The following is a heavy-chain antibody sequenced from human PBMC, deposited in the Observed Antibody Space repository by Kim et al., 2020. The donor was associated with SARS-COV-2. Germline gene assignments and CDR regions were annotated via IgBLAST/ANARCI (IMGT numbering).Heavy chain of an antibody. CDR1: GYTFTSYG. Sequence: ASVKVSCKASGYTFTSYGISWVRQAPGQGLEWMGWISAYNGNTNYAQKLQGRVTMTTDTSTSTAYMELRSLRSDDTAVYYCSILGRDGYNFGYWGQGTLVTVSS. V-gene: IGHV1-18*01. D-gene: IGHD5-12*01. CDR3: SILGRDGYNFGY. CDR2: ISAYNGNT. J-gene: IGHJ4*02.